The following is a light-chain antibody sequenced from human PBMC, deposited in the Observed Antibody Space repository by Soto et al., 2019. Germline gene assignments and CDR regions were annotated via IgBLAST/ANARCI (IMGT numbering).Light chain of an antibody. CDR3: QQSYGTPLT. J-gene: IGKJ4*01. CDR2: AAS. Sequence: DMEMTQSPSSLSASVGDRVTITCRASQSISNYLNWYQHKPGKVPKLLIYAASSLQSGVPTRFSGSGSGTDFTLTINSLQPEDFATYYCQQSYGTPLTFVGGTKIEIK. V-gene: IGKV1-39*01. CDR1: QSISNY.